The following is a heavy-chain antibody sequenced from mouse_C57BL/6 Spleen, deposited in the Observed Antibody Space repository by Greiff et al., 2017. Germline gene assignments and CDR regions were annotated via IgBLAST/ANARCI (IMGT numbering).Heavy chain of an antibody. CDR3: ASGYDGTVYAMDY. D-gene: IGHD2-2*01. V-gene: IGHV1-61*01. Sequence: QVQLQQPGAELVRPGSSVKLSCKASGYTFTSYWMDWVKQRPGQGLEWIGNIYPSDSETHYNQKFKDKATLNVDKSSSTAYMQLSSLTSEDSAVYYCASGYDGTVYAMDYWGQGTSGTVSS. J-gene: IGHJ4*01. CDR1: GYTFTSYW. CDR2: IYPSDSET.